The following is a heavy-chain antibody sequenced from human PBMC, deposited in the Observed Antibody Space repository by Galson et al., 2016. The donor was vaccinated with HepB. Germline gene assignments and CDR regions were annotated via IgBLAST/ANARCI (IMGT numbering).Heavy chain of an antibody. CDR1: GGSITSGTKY. J-gene: IGHJ4*02. V-gene: IGHV4-61*02. CDR2: ISTSGTA. D-gene: IGHD2-2*01. CDR3: ATMPDS. Sequence: TLSLTCTVSGGSITSGTKYWTWIRQPAGKGLEWIGGISTSGTANYNPSLRSRVTISLDTSKTHLSLKLRSVTASDTAMPYCATMPDSWGQGTLVTVSS.